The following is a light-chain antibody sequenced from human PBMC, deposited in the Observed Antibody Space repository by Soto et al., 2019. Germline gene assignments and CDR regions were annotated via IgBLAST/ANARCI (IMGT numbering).Light chain of an antibody. Sequence: EIVLTQSPGTLSLSPGERATLSCRASQSVSSSYLAWYQQKPGQAPRLLIYGASSRATGIPDRFSGSRSGTDFTLTISRLEPEDFAVYYCQQYGSSPRTFGQGTKVDSK. CDR1: QSVSSSY. V-gene: IGKV3-20*01. CDR3: QQYGSSPRT. CDR2: GAS. J-gene: IGKJ1*01.